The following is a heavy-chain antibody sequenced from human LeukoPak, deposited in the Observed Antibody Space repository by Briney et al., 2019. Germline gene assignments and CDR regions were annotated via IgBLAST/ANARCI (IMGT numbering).Heavy chain of an antibody. Sequence: GGSLRLSCAASGLTFSSYSMNWVRQVPGKGLEWDSSISGSSSYIYYADPVKGRFTISRDNAKKSLWLQMNSLRAEDTAVYYCAIGYCSSDNCPDYWGQGTLVTVSS. CDR1: GLTFSSYS. CDR3: AIGYCSSDNCPDY. V-gene: IGHV3-21*01. J-gene: IGHJ4*02. CDR2: ISGSSSYI. D-gene: IGHD2-15*01.